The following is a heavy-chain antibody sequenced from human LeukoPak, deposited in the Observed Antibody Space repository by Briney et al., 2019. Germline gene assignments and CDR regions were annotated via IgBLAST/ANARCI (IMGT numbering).Heavy chain of an antibody. D-gene: IGHD5-18*01. J-gene: IGHJ4*02. CDR3: ARSEGGYSHFDY. V-gene: IGHV1-69*04. CDR1: GGTFSSYA. Sequence: SVKVSCKASGGTFSSYAISWVRQSPGQGLEWMGRIIPILGIANYAQKFQGRVTITADKSTSTAYMELSSLRSEDTAVYYCARSEGGYSHFDYWGQGTLVTVSS. CDR2: IIPILGIA.